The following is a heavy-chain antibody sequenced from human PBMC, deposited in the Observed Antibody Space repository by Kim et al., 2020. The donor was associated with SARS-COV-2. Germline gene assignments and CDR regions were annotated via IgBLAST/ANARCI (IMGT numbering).Heavy chain of an antibody. CDR2: IRSKAYGGTT. D-gene: IGHD3-10*01. V-gene: IGHV3-49*03. Sequence: GGSLRLSCTASGFTFGDYAMSWFRQAPGKGLEWVGFIRSKAYGGTTEYAASVKGRFTISRDDSKSIAYLQMNSLKTEDTAVYYCTRDLVTMVRGVRLYYYGMDVWGQGTTVTVSS. CDR3: TRDLVTMVRGVRLYYYGMDV. CDR1: GFTFGDYA. J-gene: IGHJ6*02.